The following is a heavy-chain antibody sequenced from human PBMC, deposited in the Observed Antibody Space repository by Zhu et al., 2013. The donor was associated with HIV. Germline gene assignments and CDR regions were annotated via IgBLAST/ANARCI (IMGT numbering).Heavy chain of an antibody. J-gene: IGHJ6*02. CDR3: ARAGGNQQLLRYSYYGMDV. CDR2: MDPNSGNT. CDR1: GGTFSSYA. Sequence: QVQLVQSGAEVKKPGSSVKVSCKASGGTFSSYAINWVRQATGQGLEWMGWMDPNSGNTGYAHKFQGRVTLTRNTSIRTAYMELSSLGSEDTAVYYCARAGGNQQLLRYSYYGMDVWGQGTTVTVSS. D-gene: IGHD6-13*01. V-gene: IGHV1-8*02.